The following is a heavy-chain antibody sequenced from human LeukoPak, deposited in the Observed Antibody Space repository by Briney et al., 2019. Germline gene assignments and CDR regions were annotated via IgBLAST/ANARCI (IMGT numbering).Heavy chain of an antibody. J-gene: IGHJ3*02. CDR3: AKDKRHQPTDAFDI. CDR2: ISWNSGSI. V-gene: IGHV3-9*03. D-gene: IGHD4-11*01. CDR1: GFTFDDYA. Sequence: PGRSLRLYCAASGFTFDDYAMHWVRQAPGKGLEWFTGISWNSGSIGYADSVKGRFTISRDNAKNSLYLQMNSLRAEDMALYYGAKDKRHQPTDAFDIWGQGTMVTVSS.